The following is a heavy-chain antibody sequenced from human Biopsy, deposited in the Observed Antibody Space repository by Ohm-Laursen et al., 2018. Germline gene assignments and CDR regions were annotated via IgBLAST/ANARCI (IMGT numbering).Heavy chain of an antibody. CDR3: ARAPADQYAARNYYSSHAFDM. CDR1: GGSISSYY. J-gene: IGHJ3*02. V-gene: IGHV4-59*01. Sequence: TLSLTCTVSGGSISSYYWTWIRQPPRKPLEWIGYFYSSGTTRYNPSLESRLSISMDTSKNEVSLRLTSMTAADTAVYFCARAPADQYAARNYYSSHAFDMWGQGTKVTVSS. CDR2: FYSSGTT. D-gene: IGHD3-10*01.